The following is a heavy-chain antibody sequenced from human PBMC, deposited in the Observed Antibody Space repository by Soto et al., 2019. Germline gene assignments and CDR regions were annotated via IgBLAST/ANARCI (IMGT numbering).Heavy chain of an antibody. D-gene: IGHD1-26*01. Sequence: EVQLLESGGGLVQPGGSLRLSCAASGFPFSNYAMGWVRQAPGKGLEWVSTISSTADGTDYADSVKGRFTISRDNSKNTLYLQMNSLRAEDTAVYYCAQAISRERQIDYWGQGTLVTVSS. CDR1: GFPFSNYA. J-gene: IGHJ4*02. CDR2: ISSTADGT. V-gene: IGHV3-23*01. CDR3: AQAISRERQIDY.